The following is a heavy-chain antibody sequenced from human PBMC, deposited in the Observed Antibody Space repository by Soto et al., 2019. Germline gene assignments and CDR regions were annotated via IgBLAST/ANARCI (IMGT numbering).Heavy chain of an antibody. CDR2: IWYDGSNK. Sequence: GGSLRLSCAASGFTFSSYGMRWVRQAPGKGLEWVAVIWYDGSNKYYADSVKGRFTISRDNSKNTLYLQMNSLRAEDTAVYYCAREYYDSSGYYGHPHDYWGQGTLVTVSS. V-gene: IGHV3-33*01. CDR3: AREYYDSSGYYGHPHDY. D-gene: IGHD3-22*01. CDR1: GFTFSSYG. J-gene: IGHJ4*02.